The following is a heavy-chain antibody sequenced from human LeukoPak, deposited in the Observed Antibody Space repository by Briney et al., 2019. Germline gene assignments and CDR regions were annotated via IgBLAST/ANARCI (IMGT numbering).Heavy chain of an antibody. CDR1: GYTFTSYG. V-gene: IGHV1-18*01. Sequence: GASVKVSCKASGYTFTSYGISWVRQAPGQGLEWIGWISAYNGNTNYAQKLQGRVTMTTDTSTSTAYMELRSLRSDDTAVYYCARDLGYYYDSSGNDYWGQGTLVTVSS. J-gene: IGHJ4*02. CDR3: ARDLGYYYDSSGNDY. D-gene: IGHD3-22*01. CDR2: ISAYNGNT.